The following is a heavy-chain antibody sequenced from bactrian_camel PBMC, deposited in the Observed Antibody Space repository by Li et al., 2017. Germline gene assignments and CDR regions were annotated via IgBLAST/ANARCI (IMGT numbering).Heavy chain of an antibody. CDR1: GFTYSDYD. V-gene: IGHV3S40*01. Sequence: VQLVESGGGLVQPGGSLRLSCAASGFTYSDYDMSWVRQAPGKGLEWVSIINGNGATTYYPDSVKGRFTISQDKANNALYLQLTGLKPEDTAMYYCAARPSGSWYCSMPMLGATDFRFWGQGTQVTVS. D-gene: IGHD6*01. CDR3: AARPSGSWYCSMPMLGATDFRF. CDR2: INGNGATT. J-gene: IGHJ6*01.